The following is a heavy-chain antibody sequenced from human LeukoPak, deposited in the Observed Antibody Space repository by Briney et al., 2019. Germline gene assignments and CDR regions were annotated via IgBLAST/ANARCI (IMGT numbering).Heavy chain of an antibody. D-gene: IGHD1-7*01. Sequence: SGGSLRLSCAASGFTFSSYAMTWVRQAPGKGLEWVSGITGGAPSTYYADSVKGRFTISRDNSKNTLYLQMNRLRAEDTAVYFCAKEEINWNYARYFNSWGQGTLVTVSS. CDR3: AKEEINWNYARYFNS. V-gene: IGHV3-23*01. CDR1: GFTFSSYA. J-gene: IGHJ4*02. CDR2: ITGGAPST.